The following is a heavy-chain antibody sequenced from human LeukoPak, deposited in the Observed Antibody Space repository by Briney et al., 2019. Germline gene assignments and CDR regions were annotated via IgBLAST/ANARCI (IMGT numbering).Heavy chain of an antibody. CDR1: GFTFSSYA. Sequence: GGSLRLSCAASGFTFSSYAMSWVRQAPGKGLGGVSSISGSGGSTYYADSVKGRFTISRDNSKNTLYLQMNSLRGEDTAVYYCAKDREGTIADYFDYWGQGTLVTVST. D-gene: IGHD1-7*01. V-gene: IGHV3-23*01. CDR3: AKDREGTIADYFDY. J-gene: IGHJ4*02. CDR2: ISGSGGST.